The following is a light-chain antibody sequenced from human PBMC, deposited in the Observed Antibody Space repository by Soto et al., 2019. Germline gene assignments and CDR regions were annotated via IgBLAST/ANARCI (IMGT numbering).Light chain of an antibody. CDR3: QQRSNL. CDR1: QSVSSY. V-gene: IGKV3-11*01. Sequence: EVVLTQSPVTLSLSPGEIATLSCRASQSVSSYLAWYQQKPGQAPRLLIYDASNRATGIPARFSGSGSGTDFTLTISSLEPEDFAVYYCQQRSNLFGQGTKVDIK. CDR2: DAS. J-gene: IGKJ1*01.